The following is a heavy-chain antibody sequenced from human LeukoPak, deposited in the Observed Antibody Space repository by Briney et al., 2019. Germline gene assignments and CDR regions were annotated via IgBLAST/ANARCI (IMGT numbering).Heavy chain of an antibody. Sequence: GGSLRLSCAASGFTFRSYAMNWVRQAPGKGLEWVSSISGSGGSTYYADSVKGRFTISRDNSKNTLYLQMNSLRAEDTAVYYCAKDRRIFGVVIRFDYWGQGTLVTVSS. CDR1: GFTFRSYA. D-gene: IGHD3-3*01. V-gene: IGHV3-23*01. CDR2: ISGSGGST. J-gene: IGHJ4*02. CDR3: AKDRRIFGVVIRFDY.